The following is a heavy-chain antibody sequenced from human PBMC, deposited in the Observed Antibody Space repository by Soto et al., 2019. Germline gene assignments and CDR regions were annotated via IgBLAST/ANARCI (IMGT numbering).Heavy chain of an antibody. V-gene: IGHV3-30*03. Sequence: QVQLVESGGGVVQPGRSLRLSCAASGFTFSSYGMHWVRQAPGKGLEWVAVISYDGSNKYYADSVKGRFTISRDNSKNTLYRQMNSLRAEDTAVYDCAMADSSGWYAAGDYFDYWGQGTLVTVSS. J-gene: IGHJ4*02. D-gene: IGHD6-19*01. CDR2: ISYDGSNK. CDR1: GFTFSSYG. CDR3: AMADSSGWYAAGDYFDY.